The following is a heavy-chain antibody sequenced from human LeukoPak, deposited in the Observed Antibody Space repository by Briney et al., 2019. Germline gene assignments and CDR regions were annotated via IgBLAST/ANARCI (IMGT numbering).Heavy chain of an antibody. D-gene: IGHD3-22*01. Sequence: ASVKVSCKAPGGSFTFTSHAISWVRQAPGQGLEWMGGLIPIYGSANYAQKFQGRVTITSDESTRTVYMELSSLRPEDSAVYYCAGFFYDNSGDAFDIWGQGTMVTVSS. CDR1: GGSFTFTSHA. J-gene: IGHJ3*02. CDR3: AGFFYDNSGDAFDI. CDR2: LIPIYGSA. V-gene: IGHV1-69*13.